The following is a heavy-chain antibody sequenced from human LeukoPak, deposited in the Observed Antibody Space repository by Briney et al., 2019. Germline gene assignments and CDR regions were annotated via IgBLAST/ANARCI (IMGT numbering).Heavy chain of an antibody. J-gene: IGHJ4*02. CDR2: ISISSNYI. D-gene: IGHD7-27*01. Sequence: GGSLRLSCAASGFTFSSYSLNWVRQAPGKGLEWVSSISISSNYIYYADSVKGRFAISRDNAKNSLYLQMNSLRAEDTAVYYCAALLGGPHPGYWGQGTLVTVSS. CDR1: GFTFSSYS. CDR3: AALLGGPHPGY. V-gene: IGHV3-21*01.